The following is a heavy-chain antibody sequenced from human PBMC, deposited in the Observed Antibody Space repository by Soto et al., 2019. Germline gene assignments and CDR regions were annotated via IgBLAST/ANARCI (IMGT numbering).Heavy chain of an antibody. D-gene: IGHD6-13*01. J-gene: IGHJ5*02. V-gene: IGHV3-48*01. Sequence: EVQLVESGGGLVQPGGSLRLSCAASGFTFSSYSMNWVRQAPGKGLEWVSYISSSSSTIYYADSVKGRFTISRDNAKNSLYLQMNSLRGADTAVYYCERHAERIAEIGRFDPWGQGNLVTVS. CDR1: GFTFSSYS. CDR3: ERHAERIAEIGRFDP. CDR2: ISSSSSTI.